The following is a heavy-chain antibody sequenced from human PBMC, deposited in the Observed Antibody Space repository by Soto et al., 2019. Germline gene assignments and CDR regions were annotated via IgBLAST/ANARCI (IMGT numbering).Heavy chain of an antibody. Sequence: GASVKVSCKASGYMFITYGFNWVRQAPGQGLEWMGWMSTSNGDTKTAQKFKGRLTMTSETSTNTVYMELTNLRSDDTAVYYCARARYFAKVHRQWWYFDLWGRGTLVTVSS. CDR3: ARARYFAKVHRQWWYFDL. CDR1: GYMFITYG. V-gene: IGHV1-18*01. D-gene: IGHD6-19*01. CDR2: MSTSNGDT. J-gene: IGHJ2*01.